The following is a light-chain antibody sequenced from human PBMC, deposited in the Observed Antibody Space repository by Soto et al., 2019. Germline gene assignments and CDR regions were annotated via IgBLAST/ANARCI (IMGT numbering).Light chain of an antibody. V-gene: IGKV3-11*01. CDR3: QQYSSWPPWT. J-gene: IGKJ1*01. Sequence: EIVLTQSPVSLSSSPGERVTLSCRASQNINIYLTWHQQKPGQATRLLIYDTSNRATGIPPRFSGRGSGTEFTLTISSLQSEDLAVYYCQQYSSWPPWTFGQGTKVDIK. CDR1: QNINIY. CDR2: DTS.